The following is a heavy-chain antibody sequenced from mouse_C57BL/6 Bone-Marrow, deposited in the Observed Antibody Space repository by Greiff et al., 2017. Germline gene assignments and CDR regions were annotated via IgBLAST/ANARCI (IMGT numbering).Heavy chain of an antibody. Sequence: EVQLQQSGPELVKPGASVKIPCKASGYTFTDYNMDWVKQSHGKSLEWIGDINPNNGGTIYNQKFKGKATVTVDKSSSTAYMELRSLTSEDTAVYYCARGAVVAHWYFDFWGTGTTVTVSS. J-gene: IGHJ1*03. CDR1: GYTFTDYN. V-gene: IGHV1-18*01. CDR3: ARGAVVAHWYFDF. CDR2: INPNNGGT. D-gene: IGHD1-1*01.